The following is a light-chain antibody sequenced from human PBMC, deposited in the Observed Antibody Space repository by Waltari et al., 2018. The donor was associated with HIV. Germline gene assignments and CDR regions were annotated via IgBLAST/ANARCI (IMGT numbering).Light chain of an antibody. CDR2: GNN. V-gene: IGLV1-40*01. CDR3: QSYDNALSGHVV. CDR1: TSNIGAGYD. Sequence: QSVLTQPPSVSGAPGQRVTISCTGNTSNIGAGYDVHWYQHLPGTAPKLLIFGNNNRPSGVPDRFSGSKSGASASLAITGPLPEDEADYYCQSYDNALSGHVVFGGGTRLTV. J-gene: IGLJ2*01.